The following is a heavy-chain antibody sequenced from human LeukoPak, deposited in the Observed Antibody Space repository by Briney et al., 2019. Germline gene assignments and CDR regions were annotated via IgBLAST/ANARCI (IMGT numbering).Heavy chain of an antibody. CDR3: ARRSNPDWFVAYWFDP. CDR2: INHSGST. V-gene: IGHV4-34*01. CDR1: GGSFSGYY. Sequence: SETLSLTCAVYGGSFSGYYWSWIRQPPGKGLEWIGEINHSGSTNYNPSLKSRVTISVNTSKNQFSLKLSSVTAADTAVYYCARRSNPDWFVAYWFDPWGQGTLVTVSS. J-gene: IGHJ5*02. D-gene: IGHD3-9*01.